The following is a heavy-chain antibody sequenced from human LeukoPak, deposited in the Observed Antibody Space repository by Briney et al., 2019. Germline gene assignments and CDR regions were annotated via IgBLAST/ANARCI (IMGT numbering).Heavy chain of an antibody. Sequence: SVKVSCKASGGTFISYAISWVRQAPGQGREWMGRIIPILGIANYAQKFQGRVTITADKSTSTAYMELSSLRSEETAVYYCARGKLSGSYCYYYGMDVWGQGTTVTVSS. J-gene: IGHJ6*02. CDR2: IIPILGIA. CDR1: GGTFISYA. V-gene: IGHV1-69*04. D-gene: IGHD1-26*01. CDR3: ARGKLSGSYCYYYGMDV.